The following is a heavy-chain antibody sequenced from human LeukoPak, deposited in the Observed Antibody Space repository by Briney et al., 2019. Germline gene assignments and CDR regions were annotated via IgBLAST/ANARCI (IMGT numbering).Heavy chain of an antibody. D-gene: IGHD2-15*01. J-gene: IGHJ3*02. Sequence: ASVKVSCKASGYTFTSYDTKWVRQATGQGLEWMGWMNPNSGNTGYAQNFQGRVTMTRNTSISTAYMELSSLRSEDTAVYYCARPAESCSTSSCSPNDAFDNWGQGTMVIVSS. CDR1: GYTFTSYD. CDR2: MNPNSGNT. V-gene: IGHV1-8*01. CDR3: ARPAESCSTSSCSPNDAFDN.